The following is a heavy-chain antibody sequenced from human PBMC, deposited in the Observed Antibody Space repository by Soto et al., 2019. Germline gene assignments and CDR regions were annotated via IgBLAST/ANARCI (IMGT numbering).Heavy chain of an antibody. J-gene: IGHJ4*02. D-gene: IGHD3-16*01. Sequence: QITLKESGPTLVKPTQTLTLTCTFTGFSLTTNGVGVGWIRQPPGKALEWLALIYWDDDKRYSSSLRSRITITKXXSXNXXVLTMTKMDPVDSATYYCAYRRTDTFSWHGGNFDYWGQGALVTVSS. CDR1: GFSLTTNGVG. CDR2: IYWDDDK. CDR3: AYRRTDTFSWHGGNFDY. V-gene: IGHV2-5*02.